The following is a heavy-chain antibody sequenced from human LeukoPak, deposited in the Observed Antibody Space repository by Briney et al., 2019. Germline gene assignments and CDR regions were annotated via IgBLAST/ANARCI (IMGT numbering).Heavy chain of an antibody. CDR2: IKQDGSEK. CDR1: GFTFSSYW. J-gene: IGHJ3*02. D-gene: IGHD1-26*01. CDR3: ASAPSYYGAFDI. V-gene: IGHV3-7*01. Sequence: PGGFLRLSCAASGFTFSSYWMSWVRRAPGKGLEWVANIKQDGSEKYYVDSVKGRFTISRDNAKNSLYLQMNSLRAEDTAVYYCASAPSYYGAFDIWGQGTMVTVSS.